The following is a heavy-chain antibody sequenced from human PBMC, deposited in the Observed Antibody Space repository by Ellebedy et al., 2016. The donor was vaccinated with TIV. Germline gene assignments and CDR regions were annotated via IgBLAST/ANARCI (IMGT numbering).Heavy chain of an antibody. CDR3: ARGLIVVVPAAKFDY. D-gene: IGHD2-2*01. V-gene: IGHV1-69*04. Sequence: SVKVSCXASGGTFSSYAISWVRQAPGQGLEWMGRIIPILGIANYAQKFQGRVTITADKSTSTAYMELSSLRSEDTAVYYCARGLIVVVPAAKFDYWGQGTLVTVSS. J-gene: IGHJ4*02. CDR2: IIPILGIA. CDR1: GGTFSSYA.